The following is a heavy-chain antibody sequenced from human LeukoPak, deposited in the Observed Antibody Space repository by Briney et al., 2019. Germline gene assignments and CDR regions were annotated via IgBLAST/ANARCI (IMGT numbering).Heavy chain of an antibody. CDR2: IRYSGNT. Sequence: SPAETLSLTCTVSGVSISTRNYYWGWLRQPPGKGLEWIVSIRYSGNTYYNPSLRSRVTISVDTTKNQLSLKLASVTAADTAVYYCARQDCSAACYHFDYWGQGTLVTVSS. CDR1: GVSISTRNYY. D-gene: IGHD2-21*01. J-gene: IGHJ4*02. V-gene: IGHV4-39*01. CDR3: ARQDCSAACYHFDY.